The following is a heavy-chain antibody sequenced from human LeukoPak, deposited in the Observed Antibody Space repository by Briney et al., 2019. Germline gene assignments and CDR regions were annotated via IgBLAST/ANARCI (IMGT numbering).Heavy chain of an antibody. CDR3: ARVYYYGSGSYYTPIFDY. V-gene: IGHV1-18*01. D-gene: IGHD3-10*01. CDR2: ISAYNGNT. J-gene: IGHJ4*02. Sequence: VASVKVSCKASGYTFTSYGISWVRQAPGQGLEWMGWISAYNGNTNYAQKLQGRVTMTTDTSTSTAYMELRSLRSDDTAVYYCARVYYYGSGSYYTPIFDYWGQGTLVTVSS. CDR1: GYTFTSYG.